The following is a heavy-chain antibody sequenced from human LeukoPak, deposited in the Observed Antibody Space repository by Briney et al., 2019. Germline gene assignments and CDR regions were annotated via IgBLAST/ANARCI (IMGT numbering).Heavy chain of an antibody. CDR2: ISSSSSTI. CDR3: ARDMGRGTPCPHWFDP. CDR1: GFTFSSYS. V-gene: IGHV3-48*02. D-gene: IGHD2-2*01. J-gene: IGHJ5*02. Sequence: GGSLRLSCGASGFTFSSYSMNWVRQAPGKGLEWVSYISSSSSTIYYADSVKGRFTISRDNAKNSLYLQMNSLRDEDTAVYYCARDMGRGTPCPHWFDPWGQGTLVTVSS.